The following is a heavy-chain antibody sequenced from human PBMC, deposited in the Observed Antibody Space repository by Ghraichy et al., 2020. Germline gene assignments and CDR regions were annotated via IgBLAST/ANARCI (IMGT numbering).Heavy chain of an antibody. J-gene: IGHJ6*01. D-gene: IGHD2-2*01. V-gene: IGHV4-59*01. Sequence: SETLSLTCTVSGGSISSYYWNWIRQPPGKGLEWIGYIYYSGSTNYNPSLKSRVTISVDTSKNQFSLKLSSVTAADTAVYYCARDVVPSATKYGLDVWGQGTTVTVPS. CDR1: GGSISSYY. CDR2: IYYSGST. CDR3: ARDVVPSATKYGLDV.